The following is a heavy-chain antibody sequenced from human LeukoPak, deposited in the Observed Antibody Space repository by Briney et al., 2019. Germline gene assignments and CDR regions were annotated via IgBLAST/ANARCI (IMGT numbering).Heavy chain of an antibody. Sequence: SETLSLTCTVSGGSISSYYWSWIRQPPGKGLEWIGYIYYSGSTNYNPSLKSRVTISVDTSKNQFSLKLSSVTAADTAVYYCARCSVAGFAFDIWGQGTMVTVSS. D-gene: IGHD6-19*01. CDR2: IYYSGST. J-gene: IGHJ3*02. CDR3: ARCSVAGFAFDI. V-gene: IGHV4-59*12. CDR1: GGSISSYY.